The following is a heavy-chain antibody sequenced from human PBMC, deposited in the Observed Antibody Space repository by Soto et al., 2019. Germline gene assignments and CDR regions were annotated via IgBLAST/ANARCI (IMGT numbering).Heavy chain of an antibody. CDR1: GGTLSSST. J-gene: IGHJ4*02. CDR3: ARELGGWPDY. Sequence: SVKVSCKASGGTLSSSTISWVRRAPGQGLEWMGRIIPALPIGYAQKYGQKFQGRVMITADKFTSTAYMELSSLRSEDTAVYYCARELGGWPDYWGQGTLVT. CDR2: IIPALPIG. V-gene: IGHV1-69*04. D-gene: IGHD2-15*01.